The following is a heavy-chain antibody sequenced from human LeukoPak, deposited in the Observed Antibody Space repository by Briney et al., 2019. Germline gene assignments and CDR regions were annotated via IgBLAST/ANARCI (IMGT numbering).Heavy chain of an antibody. V-gene: IGHV3-30*02. CDR1: GFTFSSYA. CDR3: AKDGYNYYIDY. CDR2: IGYDRSNK. Sequence: QPGGSLRLSCAASGFTFSSYAMSWVRQAPGKGLEWVAFIGYDRSNKYYRDSVKGRFTISRDNSKNTLYLQMNSLRAEDTAVYYCAKDGYNYYIDYWGQGTLVTVSS. D-gene: IGHD5-24*01. J-gene: IGHJ4*02.